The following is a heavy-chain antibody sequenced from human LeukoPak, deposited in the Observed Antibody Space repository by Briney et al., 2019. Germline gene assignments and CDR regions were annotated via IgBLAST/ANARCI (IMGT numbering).Heavy chain of an antibody. Sequence: ASVKVSCKASGYTFTSYYMHWVRQAPGQGLVWMGIINPSGGSTSYAKKFQGRVTMTRDMSTSTVYMELSSLRSEDTAVYYCARGDGYDKGDYWGQGTLVTVSS. V-gene: IGHV1-46*01. CDR2: INPSGGST. CDR1: GYTFTSYY. J-gene: IGHJ4*02. CDR3: ARGDGYDKGDY. D-gene: IGHD3-22*01.